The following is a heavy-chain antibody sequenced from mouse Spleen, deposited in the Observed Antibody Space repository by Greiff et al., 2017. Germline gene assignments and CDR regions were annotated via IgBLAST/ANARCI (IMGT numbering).Heavy chain of an antibody. Sequence: QVHVKQSGAELAKPGASVKMSCKASGYTFTSYWMHWVKQRPGQGLEWIGYINPSTGYTEYNQKFKDKATLTADKSSSTAYMQLSSLTSEDSAVYYCARLYDYESFDVWGAGTTVTVSS. V-gene: IGHV1-7*01. CDR1: GYTFTSYW. J-gene: IGHJ1*01. D-gene: IGHD2-4*01. CDR2: INPSTGYT. CDR3: ARLYDYESFDV.